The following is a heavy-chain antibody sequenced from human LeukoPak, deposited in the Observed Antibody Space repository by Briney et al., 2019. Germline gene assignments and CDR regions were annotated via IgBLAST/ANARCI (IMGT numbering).Heavy chain of an antibody. Sequence: PSETLSLTCSVSGGSTSGFYWSWIRQPPGKGLEWIGYVYYSGDSNYNPSLKSRVSMSLDTSKNQVSLRLSSVTAADTAVYYCARHPFSPPFDYWGRGTLVTVSS. CDR3: ARHPFSPPFDY. CDR2: VYYSGDS. CDR1: GGSTSGFY. V-gene: IGHV4-59*08. J-gene: IGHJ4*02.